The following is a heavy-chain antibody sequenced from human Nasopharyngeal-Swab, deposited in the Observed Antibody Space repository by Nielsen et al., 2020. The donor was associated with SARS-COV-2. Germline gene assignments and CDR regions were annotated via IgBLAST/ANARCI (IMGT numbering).Heavy chain of an antibody. CDR2: IDLSDSYT. Sequence: GESLKISCKASANTFSTLWISWVRQKPGKGLEWLGRIDLSDSYTNYSPSFQGHVSFSVDKSTSTAYLQWSSLQASDTAMYYCGSRFCSGPSCYVERIAYYQYYMDVWGRGTTVTVSS. CDR1: ANTFSTLW. V-gene: IGHV5-10-1*01. J-gene: IGHJ6*03. D-gene: IGHD2-2*01. CDR3: GSRFCSGPSCYVERIAYYQYYMDV.